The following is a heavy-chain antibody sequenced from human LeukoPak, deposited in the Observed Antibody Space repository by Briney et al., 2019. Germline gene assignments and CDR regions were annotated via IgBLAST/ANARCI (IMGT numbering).Heavy chain of an antibody. J-gene: IGHJ4*02. D-gene: IGHD4-17*01. CDR2: INHSGST. V-gene: IGHV4-34*01. CDR1: GGSFSGYY. CDR3: ARPRDYGDLNFDY. Sequence: PSETLSLTCAVYGGSFSGYYWSWIRQPPGKGLEWIGEINHSGSTNYNPSLKSRVTISVDTSKNQFSLKLSSVTAADTAVYYCARPRDYGDLNFDYWGQGTLVTVSS.